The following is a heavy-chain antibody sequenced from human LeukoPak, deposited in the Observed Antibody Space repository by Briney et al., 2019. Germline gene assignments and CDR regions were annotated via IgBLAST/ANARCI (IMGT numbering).Heavy chain of an antibody. D-gene: IGHD3-10*01. CDR2: IYHSGST. J-gene: IGHJ5*02. CDR3: ARGPLIGRFGEPDGWFDP. CDR1: GYSISSGYY. V-gene: IGHV4-38-2*02. Sequence: KSSETLSLTCTVSGYSISSGYYWGWIRQPPGKGLEWIGSIYHSGSTYYNPSLKSRVTISVDTSKNQFSLKLSSVTAADTAVYYCARGPLIGRFGEPDGWFDPWGQGTLVTVSS.